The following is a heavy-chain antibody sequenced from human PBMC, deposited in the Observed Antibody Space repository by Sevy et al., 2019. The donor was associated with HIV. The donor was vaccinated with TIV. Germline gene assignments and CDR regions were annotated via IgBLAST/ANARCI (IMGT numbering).Heavy chain of an antibody. D-gene: IGHD4-17*01. CDR2: ISSDGTTT. CDR3: ARDMSTTVAFDI. J-gene: IGHJ3*02. Sequence: GGSLRLSCAASGFTFSNYWMHWVRRAPGKGLVWVSRISSDGTTTIYADSVKGRFTLSRDNAKNTLYLHMNSLTAEDTAMYYCARDMSTTVAFDIWGHGTMVTVSS. V-gene: IGHV3-74*01. CDR1: GFTFSNYW.